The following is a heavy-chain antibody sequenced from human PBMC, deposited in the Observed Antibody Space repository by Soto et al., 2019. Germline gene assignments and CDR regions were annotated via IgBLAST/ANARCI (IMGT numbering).Heavy chain of an antibody. Sequence: QVQLVQSGAEVKKPGASVKVSCKASGYSFTSNDINGVRKPTGQGLEWMGWINPNSGNTGYAQRFQGRATMTRNTSISTAYMELSSLRSEDTAVYYCAREAAAGLVYWGQGTLVTVSS. CDR1: GYSFTSND. CDR2: INPNSGNT. V-gene: IGHV1-8*01. CDR3: AREAAAGLVY. J-gene: IGHJ4*02. D-gene: IGHD6-13*01.